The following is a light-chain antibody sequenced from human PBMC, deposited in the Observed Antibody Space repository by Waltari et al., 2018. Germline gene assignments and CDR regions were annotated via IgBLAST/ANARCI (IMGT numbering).Light chain of an antibody. V-gene: IGKV2-28*01. Sequence: DIVITQSPLSLSVTPGEPASISCRSGQSLLYSDEYNYLDWYQQKPGQSPQLLIYLGSNRASGVPERFSGSGSGTDFTLEITRVEAEDVAVYYCMQALQTPWTFGQGTRLEIK. J-gene: IGKJ1*01. CDR3: MQALQTPWT. CDR2: LGS. CDR1: QSLLYSDEYNY.